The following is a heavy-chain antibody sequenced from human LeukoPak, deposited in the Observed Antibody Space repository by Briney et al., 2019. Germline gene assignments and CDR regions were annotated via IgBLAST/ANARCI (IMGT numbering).Heavy chain of an antibody. V-gene: IGHV3-23*01. CDR1: GFTFSSYG. D-gene: IGHD5-12*01. CDR2: ISGSGGST. CDR3: AKDLGYSGYDLGGYGMDV. J-gene: IGHJ6*02. Sequence: GGSLRLSCAASGFTFSSYGMHWVRQAPGKGLEWVSAISGSGGSTYYADSVKGRFTISRDNSKNTLYLQMNSLRAEDTAVYYCAKDLGYSGYDLGGYGMDVWGQGTTVTVSS.